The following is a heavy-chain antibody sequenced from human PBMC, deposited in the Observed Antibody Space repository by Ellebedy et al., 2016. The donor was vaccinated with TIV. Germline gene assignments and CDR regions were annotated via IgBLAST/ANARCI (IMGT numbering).Heavy chain of an antibody. CDR2: VYNRETP. J-gene: IGHJ2*01. V-gene: IGHV4-59*01. D-gene: IGHD1-26*01. CDR1: GGSISGYF. Sequence: MPSETLSLTCAVSGGSISGYFWSWIRQVPGEGLEWIGDVYNRETPNYNPSLKSRVTISVDMYKNRFSLKMTSVTVADTAVYYCARHVGIRDGFDIWGQGTLVIVSS. CDR3: ARHVGIRDGFDI.